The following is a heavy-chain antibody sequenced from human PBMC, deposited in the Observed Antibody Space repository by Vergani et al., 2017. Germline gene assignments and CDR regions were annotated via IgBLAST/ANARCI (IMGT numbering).Heavy chain of an antibody. Sequence: QVQPQESGPGLVKPSETLSLICTVSGGPISSYYWSWIRQPPGKGLEWIGYIYYSGSTNYNPSLKSRVTISVDTSKNQFSLKLSSVTAADTAVYYCAREGYSSSSFDYWGQGTLVTVSS. CDR3: AREGYSSSSFDY. CDR2: IYYSGST. V-gene: IGHV4-59*01. CDR1: GGPISSYY. J-gene: IGHJ4*02. D-gene: IGHD6-6*01.